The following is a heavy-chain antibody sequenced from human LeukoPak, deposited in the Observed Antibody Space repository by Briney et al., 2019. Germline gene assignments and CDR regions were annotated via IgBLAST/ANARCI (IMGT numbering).Heavy chain of an antibody. Sequence: PGGSLRLSCAASGFTFSSYSMKWVRQAPGKGLEWVSYISSSSSTIHYADSVKGRFTISRDNSKNTLYLQMNSLRAEDTAVYYCAKRPGITGTTGDYWGQGTLVTVSS. D-gene: IGHD1-20*01. CDR1: GFTFSSYS. J-gene: IGHJ4*02. CDR2: ISSSSSTI. CDR3: AKRPGITGTTGDY. V-gene: IGHV3-48*01.